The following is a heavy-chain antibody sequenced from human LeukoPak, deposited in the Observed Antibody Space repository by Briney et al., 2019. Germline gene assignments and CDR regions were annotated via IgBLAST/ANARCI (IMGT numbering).Heavy chain of an antibody. J-gene: IGHJ4*02. D-gene: IGHD3-22*01. Sequence: HVASVKVSCKASGGTFSSYGISWVRQAPGQGLEWMGGIIPIFGTANYAQKFQDRVTITADESTSTAYMELSSLRAEDTAVYYCARGPDSSGYNSEYSFEYWGQGTLVTVSS. CDR3: ARGPDSSGYNSEYSFEY. CDR1: GGTFSSYG. V-gene: IGHV1-69*13. CDR2: IIPIFGTA.